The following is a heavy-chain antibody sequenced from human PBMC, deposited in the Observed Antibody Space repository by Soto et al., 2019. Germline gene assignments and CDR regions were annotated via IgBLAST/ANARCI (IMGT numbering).Heavy chain of an antibody. J-gene: IGHJ4*02. CDR1: GGSMSGSRYF. V-gene: IGHV4-39*01. CDR2: IYCSGST. D-gene: IGHD3-10*01. CDR3: AMSGNYGSGSYRDYLDY. Sequence: SESLSLTCTGSGGSMSGSRYFWGWIRQPPGKGLEWIGSIYCSGSTYYNPSLKSRVTICVDTSKDLYALRLSSVTAADGAVYYCAMSGNYGSGSYRDYLDYWGQGTLVPVSS.